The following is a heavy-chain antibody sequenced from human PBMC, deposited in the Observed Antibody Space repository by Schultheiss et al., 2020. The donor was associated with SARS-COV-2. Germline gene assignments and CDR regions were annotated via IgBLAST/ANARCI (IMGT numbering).Heavy chain of an antibody. V-gene: IGHV4-34*01. Sequence: SQTLSLTCAVSGGSFSAYYWTWIRQSPGKGLEWIGEINHSGTTNYNPSLKSRVTISVDTSKNQFSLKLSSVTAADTAVYYCAKDLSGWYSSSSLYGMDVWGQGTTVTVSS. D-gene: IGHD6-6*01. CDR2: INHSGTT. CDR3: AKDLSGWYSSSSLYGMDV. CDR1: GGSFSAYY. J-gene: IGHJ6*02.